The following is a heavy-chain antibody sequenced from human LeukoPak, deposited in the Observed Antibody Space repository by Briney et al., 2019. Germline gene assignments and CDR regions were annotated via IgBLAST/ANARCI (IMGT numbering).Heavy chain of an antibody. CDR3: ARWGYGWGDSRGFDP. D-gene: IGHD3-10*01. J-gene: IGHJ5*02. CDR1: GGSFRGYY. V-gene: IGHV4-34*01. CDR2: INRSGSI. Sequence: SETLSLTCALYGGSFRGYYWNWIRQPPGKGLEWIGEINRSGSINYNPSLKSRVTISVDTSKNEFSLRLISVTAADTAVYYCARWGYGWGDSRGFDPWGQGTLVTVSS.